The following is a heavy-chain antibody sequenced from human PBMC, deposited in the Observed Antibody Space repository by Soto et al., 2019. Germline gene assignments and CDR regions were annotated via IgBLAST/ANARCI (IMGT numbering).Heavy chain of an antibody. J-gene: IGHJ6*02. D-gene: IGHD2-21*02. CDR2: IYWDGDK. V-gene: IGHV2-5*02. CDR1: GFSLNTGGLG. CDR3: AHSRCGGDCLRSYSSHYYYGMDV. Sequence: QITLKESGPTLVKPTQTLTLTCTFSGFSLNTGGLGVGWIRQPPGKALEWLAIIYWDGDKRYSPSLKSRLSIPKDTSNNQVVLTMTNMDPLDTATYYCAHSRCGGDCLRSYSSHYYYGMDVRGQGTTVTVSS.